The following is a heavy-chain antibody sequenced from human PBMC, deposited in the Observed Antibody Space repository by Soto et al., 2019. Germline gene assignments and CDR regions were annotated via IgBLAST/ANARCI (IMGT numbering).Heavy chain of an antibody. Sequence: GGSLRLSCAASGFTFSSYSMDWVRQAPGKGLEWVSSISSSSFSINYADSVKGRFSISRDNAQNSLHLQMNNLRAEDTAVYYCARNESSNIYGMDVWGQGTTVTVSS. CDR1: GFTFSSYS. J-gene: IGHJ6*02. CDR2: ISSSSFSI. CDR3: ARNESSNIYGMDV. V-gene: IGHV3-21*01. D-gene: IGHD6-6*01.